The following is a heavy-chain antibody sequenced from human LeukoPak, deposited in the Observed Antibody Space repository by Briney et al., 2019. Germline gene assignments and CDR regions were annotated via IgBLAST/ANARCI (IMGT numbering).Heavy chain of an antibody. V-gene: IGHV1-2*02. J-gene: IGHJ4*02. CDR1: GYTFTSYG. D-gene: IGHD3-10*01. Sequence: GASVKVSCKASGYTFTSYGISWVRQAPGQGLEWMGWINPNSGGTNYAQKFQGRVTMARDTSISTAYMELSRLRSDDTAVYYCAREYSRFGELNDYWGQGTLVTVSS. CDR3: AREYSRFGELNDY. CDR2: INPNSGGT.